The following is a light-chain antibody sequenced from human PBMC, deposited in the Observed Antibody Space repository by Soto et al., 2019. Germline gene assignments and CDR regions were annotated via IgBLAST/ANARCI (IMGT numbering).Light chain of an antibody. Sequence: EIVLTQSPGTLSLSPGERATLSCRASQSVSSTVAWYQQKPGQAPRLLIYGASTRATGISARFSGSGSGTEFTLTISSLQSEDFAVYYCQQYNDWPTTFGQGTKVDI. CDR2: GAS. CDR1: QSVSST. CDR3: QQYNDWPTT. J-gene: IGKJ1*01. V-gene: IGKV3-15*01.